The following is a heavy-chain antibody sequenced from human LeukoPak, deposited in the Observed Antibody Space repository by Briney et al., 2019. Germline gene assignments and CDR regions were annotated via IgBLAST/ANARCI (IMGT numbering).Heavy chain of an antibody. J-gene: IGHJ3*01. V-gene: IGHV3-30*04. CDR1: GFTFRHYV. CDR2: ISYDETHK. Sequence: GGSLRLSCVGSGFTFRHYVMHWVRQAPGKGLEWVAVISYDETHKFYADSVKGRFTISRDNSNATLFLQMNSLGSEDAAVYYCVRARVRARSGAFDVWGQGTLVTVSS. CDR3: VRARVRARSGAFDV. D-gene: IGHD3-10*01.